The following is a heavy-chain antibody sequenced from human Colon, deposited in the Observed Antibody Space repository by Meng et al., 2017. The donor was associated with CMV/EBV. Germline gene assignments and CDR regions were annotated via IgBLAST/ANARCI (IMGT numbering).Heavy chain of an antibody. Sequence: GGSLRLSCAASGFTFSTYSMNWVRQAPGKGLEWVALIAFDGRTKYNTDSVKGRFTISRDSSKNTVYLQMSSLRGDDTAVYYCARAGDTVEVSDPLRDNYYYYGMDLWGQGTTVTVSS. V-gene: IGHV3-30*03. CDR3: ARAGDTVEVSDPLRDNYYYYGMDL. CDR1: GFTFSTYS. J-gene: IGHJ6*02. D-gene: IGHD2-15*01. CDR2: IAFDGRTK.